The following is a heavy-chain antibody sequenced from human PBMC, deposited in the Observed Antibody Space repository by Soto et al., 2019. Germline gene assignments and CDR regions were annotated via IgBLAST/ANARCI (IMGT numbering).Heavy chain of an antibody. J-gene: IGHJ4*02. CDR2: INPNSGGT. CDR3: ARESPTNTGDYFDY. V-gene: IGHV1-2*04. Sequence: QVQLVQSGAEVKKPGASVKVSCKASGYTFTGYYMHWVRQAPGQGLEWMGWINPNSGGTNYARKFQGWVTMTRDTSISTAYMELSRLRSDDTAVYYCARESPTNTGDYFDYWGQGTLVTVSS. CDR1: GYTFTGYY. D-gene: IGHD2-8*01.